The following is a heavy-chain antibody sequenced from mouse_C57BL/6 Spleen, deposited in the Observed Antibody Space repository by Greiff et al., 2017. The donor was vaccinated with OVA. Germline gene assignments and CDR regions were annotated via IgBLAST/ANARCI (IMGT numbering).Heavy chain of an antibody. Sequence: VQLQQPGAELVRPGSSVKLSCKASGYTFTSYWMDWVKQRPGQGLEWIGNIYPSDSETHYNQKFKDKATLTVDKSSSTAYMQLSSLTSEDSAVYYCARRLGRDFDYWGQGTTLTVSS. J-gene: IGHJ2*01. V-gene: IGHV1-61*01. CDR3: ARRLGRDFDY. CDR1: GYTFTSYW. CDR2: IYPSDSET. D-gene: IGHD4-1*01.